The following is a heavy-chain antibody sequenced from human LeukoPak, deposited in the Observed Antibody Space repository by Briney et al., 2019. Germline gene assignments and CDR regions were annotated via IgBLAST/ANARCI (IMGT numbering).Heavy chain of an antibody. D-gene: IGHD6-13*01. V-gene: IGHV3-48*01. Sequence: QPGGSLRLSCAASGFTFSSYSVNWVRQAPGKGLEWVSYISSSSSSIYYADSVKGRFTISRDTAKNSLYLQMNSLRAEDTAVYYCARDYSSSSGKHAFDIWGQGTMVTVSS. CDR1: GFTFSSYS. J-gene: IGHJ3*02. CDR3: ARDYSSSSGKHAFDI. CDR2: ISSSSSSI.